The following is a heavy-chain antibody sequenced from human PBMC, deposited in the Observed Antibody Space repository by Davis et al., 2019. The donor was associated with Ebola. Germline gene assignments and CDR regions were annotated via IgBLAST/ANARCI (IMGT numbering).Heavy chain of an antibody. V-gene: IGHV3-48*01. CDR1: GFTFSSYS. Sequence: GGSLRLSCAASGFTFSSYSMNWVRQAPGKGLEWASYISSSSSTIYYADSVKGRFTISRDNAKNSLYLQMNSLRAGDTAVYYCATWIQLWDGMDVWGQGTTVTVSS. J-gene: IGHJ6*02. CDR3: ATWIQLWDGMDV. CDR2: ISSSSSTI. D-gene: IGHD5-18*01.